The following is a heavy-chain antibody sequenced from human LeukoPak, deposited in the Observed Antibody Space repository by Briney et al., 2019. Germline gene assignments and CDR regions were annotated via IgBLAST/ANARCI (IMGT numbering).Heavy chain of an antibody. CDR2: ISAYNGNT. Sequence: ASVKVSCKASGYTFTSYGISWVRQAPGQGLEWMGWISAYNGNTNYAQKLQGRVTMTTDTSTSTAYMELRSLRSDDTAVYYCARDGPRFLEWSKFDYWGQGTLVTVSS. V-gene: IGHV1-18*01. CDR1: GYTFTSYG. CDR3: ARDGPRFLEWSKFDY. J-gene: IGHJ4*02. D-gene: IGHD3-3*01.